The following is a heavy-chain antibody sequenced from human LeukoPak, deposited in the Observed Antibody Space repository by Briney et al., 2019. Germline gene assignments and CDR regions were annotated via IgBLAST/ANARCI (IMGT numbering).Heavy chain of an antibody. D-gene: IGHD1-26*01. V-gene: IGHV1-8*01. J-gene: IGHJ4*02. CDR1: GYTFTSYD. CDR3: ARGSRIYSLGATDFDF. Sequence: GASVKVSCKASGYTFTSYDINWVRQATGQGLEWMGWMNPNRGNTGYAKKFQGRVTMTRNTSITTAYMELSSLRSEDTAVYYCARGSRIYSLGATDFDFWGQGTLVTVSS. CDR2: MNPNRGNT.